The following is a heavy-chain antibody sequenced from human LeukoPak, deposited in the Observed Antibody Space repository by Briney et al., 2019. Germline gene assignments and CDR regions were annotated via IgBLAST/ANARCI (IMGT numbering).Heavy chain of an antibody. D-gene: IGHD4-23*01. CDR3: ARADYDYGGNYDGPWFDP. CDR1: GGSISSGGYY. J-gene: IGHJ5*02. Sequence: PSQTLSLTCTVSGGSISSGGYYWSWIRQHPGKGLEWIGYIYYSGSTYYNPSLKSRVTISVDTSKNQFSLKLSSVTAADTAVYYCARADYDYGGNYDGPWFDPWGQGTLVTVSS. V-gene: IGHV4-31*03. CDR2: IYYSGST.